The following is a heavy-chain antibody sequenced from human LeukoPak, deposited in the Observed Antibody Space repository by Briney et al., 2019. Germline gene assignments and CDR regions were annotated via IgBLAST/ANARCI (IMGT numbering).Heavy chain of an antibody. CDR1: GFTFSNAW. CDR2: IKSKTDGGTT. V-gene: IGHV3-15*01. CDR3: TTATEMDYYDSSGYYLD. J-gene: IGHJ4*02. Sequence: GGSLRLSCAASGFTFSNAWMSWVRQAPGKGLEWVGHIKSKTDGGTTDYAAPVKGRFTISRDDSKNTLYLQMNSLKTEDTAVYYCTTATEMDYYDSSGYYLDWGQGTLVTVSS. D-gene: IGHD3-22*01.